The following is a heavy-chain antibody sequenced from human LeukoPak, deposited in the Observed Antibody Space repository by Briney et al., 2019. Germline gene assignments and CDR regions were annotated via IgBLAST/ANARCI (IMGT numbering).Heavy chain of an antibody. Sequence: GGSLRLSCEASGFTFTNYWMGWVRQAPGKGLEWVANINQDGSETYFVDSVKGRFTISRDNARNSLYLQMNSLRAEDTAVYYCARHYYDSSGYYKGDYWGQGTLVTVSS. CDR2: INQDGSET. CDR3: ARHYYDSSGYYKGDY. D-gene: IGHD3-22*01. V-gene: IGHV3-7*02. J-gene: IGHJ4*02. CDR1: GFTFTNYW.